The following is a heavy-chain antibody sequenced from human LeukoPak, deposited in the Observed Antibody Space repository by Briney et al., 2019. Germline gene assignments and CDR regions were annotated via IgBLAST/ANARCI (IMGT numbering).Heavy chain of an antibody. CDR3: AKNYYDSSGYLDY. V-gene: IGHV3-7*03. CDR2: IKRDGSEK. D-gene: IGHD3-22*01. CDR1: GFTFNSYW. Sequence: GGSLRLSCAASGFTFNSYWMNWVRQAPGKGLEWVANIKRDGSEKYYVDSVKGRFTISRDNSKNTLYLQMNSLRAEDTAVYYCAKNYYDSSGYLDYWGQGTLVTVSS. J-gene: IGHJ4*02.